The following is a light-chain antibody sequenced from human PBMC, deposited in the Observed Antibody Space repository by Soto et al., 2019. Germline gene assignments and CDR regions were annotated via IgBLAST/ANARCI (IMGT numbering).Light chain of an antibody. V-gene: IGKV3-20*01. Sequence: EIVLTQSPGTLSLSPGERAALSCRASQSVSSSYLAWYQQKPGQAPRLLIYGASSRATGIPDRFSGSGSGTDFTLTINSLEPGDIAVYYCQQYGGSPRTFGQGTKVDIK. CDR3: QQYGGSPRT. CDR1: QSVSSSY. J-gene: IGKJ1*01. CDR2: GAS.